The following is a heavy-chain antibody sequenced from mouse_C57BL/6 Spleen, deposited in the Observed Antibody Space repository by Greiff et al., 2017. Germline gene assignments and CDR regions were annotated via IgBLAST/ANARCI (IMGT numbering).Heavy chain of an antibody. CDR1: GYTFTSYG. D-gene: IGHD1-1*01. V-gene: IGHV1-81*01. Sequence: QVQLQQSGAELARPGASVKLSCKASGYTFTSYGISWVKQRTGQGLEWIGEIYPRSGNTYYNEKFKCKATLTADKSSSTAYMELRSLTSEDSAVYFCARRNYGSSYVFFDYWGQGTTLTVSS. CDR2: IYPRSGNT. J-gene: IGHJ2*01. CDR3: ARRNYGSSYVFFDY.